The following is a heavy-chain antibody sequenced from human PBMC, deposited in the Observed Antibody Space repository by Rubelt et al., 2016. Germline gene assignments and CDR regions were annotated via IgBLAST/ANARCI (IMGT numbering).Heavy chain of an antibody. D-gene: IGHD3-16*01. V-gene: IGHV3-48*04. J-gene: IGHJ3*02. CDR1: GFSLSDYS. CDR2: ITSSSHII. Sequence: VQLVESGGGLLQPGGSLRLSCAASGFSLSDYSMNWVRQAPGKGLEWVSYITSSSHIIHYADSVKGRFTISRDNAKKTLYLQMNSLRVEDTTVYYCARDVGGVVADAFDIWGQGTMVTVSS. CDR3: ARDVGGVVADAFDI.